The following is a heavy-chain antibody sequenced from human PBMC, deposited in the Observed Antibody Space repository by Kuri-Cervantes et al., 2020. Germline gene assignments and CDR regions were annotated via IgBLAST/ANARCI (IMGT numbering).Heavy chain of an antibody. J-gene: IGHJ6*02. CDR1: GGSISSSNW. CDR2: VYHSGST. V-gene: IGHV4-4*02. CDR3: AGRHYDFWGGAEYYNGMDV. Sequence: SCAVSGGSISSSNWWSWVRPPPGKGLEWLGEVYHSGSTNYNPSLKSRVTISVDTSKNPFSLKLSSVTAADTAVYYCAGRHYDFWGGAEYYNGMDVWGQGTTVTVSS. D-gene: IGHD3-3*01.